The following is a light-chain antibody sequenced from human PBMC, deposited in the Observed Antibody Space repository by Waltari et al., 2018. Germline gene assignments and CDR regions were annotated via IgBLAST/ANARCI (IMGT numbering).Light chain of an antibody. CDR3: SSYISSSTLEV. CDR1: SRDVGGYNY. CDR2: DVS. Sequence: QSALTQPASVSGSPGQSITISCTGSSRDVGGYNYVSWYQQPPGKAPKPMIFDVSNRPSGVSNRFSGSKSGNTASLTISGLQAEDEADYYCSSYISSSTLEVFGGGTRLTVL. V-gene: IGLV2-14*03. J-gene: IGLJ3*02.